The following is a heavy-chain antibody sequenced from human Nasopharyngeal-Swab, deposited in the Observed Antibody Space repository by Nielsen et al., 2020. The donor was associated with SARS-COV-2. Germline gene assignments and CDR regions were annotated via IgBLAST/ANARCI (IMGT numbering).Heavy chain of an antibody. CDR3: ARASVVPAAMGYYYYMDV. J-gene: IGHJ6*03. D-gene: IGHD2-2*01. V-gene: IGHV4-59*01. CDR2: IYYSGST. Sequence: WIRQPPGKGLEWIGYIYYSGSTNYNPSLKSRVTISVDTSKNQFSLKLSSVTAADTAVYYCARASVVPAAMGYYYYMDVWGKGTTVTVSS.